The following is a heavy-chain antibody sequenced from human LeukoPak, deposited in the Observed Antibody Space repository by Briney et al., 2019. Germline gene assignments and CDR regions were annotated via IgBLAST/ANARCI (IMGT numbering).Heavy chain of an antibody. Sequence: KPSETLSLTCTVSGGSISSGGHYWGWIRQHPGKGLEWIGYIYYSGSTHYNPSLKSRVTISVDTSKNQFSLKLSSVTAADTAVYYCARDMTDWWFDPWGQGTLVTVSS. D-gene: IGHD3-9*01. CDR3: ARDMTDWWFDP. V-gene: IGHV4-31*03. CDR2: IYYSGST. CDR1: GGSISSGGHY. J-gene: IGHJ5*02.